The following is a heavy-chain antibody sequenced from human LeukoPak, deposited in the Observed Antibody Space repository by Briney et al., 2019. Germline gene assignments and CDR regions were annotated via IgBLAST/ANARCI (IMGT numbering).Heavy chain of an antibody. V-gene: IGHV1-18*01. CDR2: ISAYNGNT. CDR1: GYTFTSYG. D-gene: IGHD3-3*01. J-gene: IGHJ4*02. CDR3: ARDPVYDFWSSYNMGWDY. Sequence: GASVKVSCKASGYTFTSYGISWVRQAPGKGLEWMGWISAYNGNTNYAQKLQGRVTMTTDTSTSTAYMELRSLRSDDTAVYYCARDPVYDFWSSYNMGWDYWGQGTLVTVSS.